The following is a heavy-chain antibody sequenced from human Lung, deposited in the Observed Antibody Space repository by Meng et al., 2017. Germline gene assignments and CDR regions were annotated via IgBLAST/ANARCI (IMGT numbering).Heavy chain of an antibody. D-gene: IGHD3-22*01. CDR1: GYTFTTYA. V-gene: IGHV7-4-1*02. CDR2: INTDTRNP. CDR3: ARGDLGMSGYYYTVH. J-gene: IGHJ4*02. Sequence: QVQLVQSGSELKKPGASVKISCKASGYTFTTYAMNWVRQAPGQGLEWMGWINTDTRNPTYAQGFTGRFVFSLDNSVSTAYLQISSLMAEDTAIYYCARGDLGMSGYYYTVHWGQGTLVTVSS.